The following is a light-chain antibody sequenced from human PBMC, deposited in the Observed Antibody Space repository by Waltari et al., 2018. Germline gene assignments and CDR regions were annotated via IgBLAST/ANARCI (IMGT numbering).Light chain of an antibody. Sequence: QSALTQPASVSGSPGRSITISCIGGGSFVSWYQQHPGKAHKLMIYDDIRRPSGGSNRFSAAKSDNTASLTISGLQADDEAVYYCSSFVGGTTYLLIGGGTRLTVL. CDR1: GSF. CDR2: DDI. J-gene: IGLJ2*01. CDR3: SSFVGGTTYLL. V-gene: IGLV2-23*01.